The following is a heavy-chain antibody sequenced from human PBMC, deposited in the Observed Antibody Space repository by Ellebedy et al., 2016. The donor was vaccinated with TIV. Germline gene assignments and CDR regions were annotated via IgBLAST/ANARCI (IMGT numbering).Heavy chain of an antibody. J-gene: IGHJ4*02. CDR2: IWYDGSNK. V-gene: IGHV3-33*01. CDR1: GSTFSSYG. Sequence: GESLKISXAASGSTFSSYGMHWVRQAPGKGLEWVAVIWYDGSNKYYADSVKGRFTISRDNSKNTLYLQMNSLRAEDTAVYYCARESGRPLDYWGQGTLVTVSS. D-gene: IGHD3-10*01. CDR3: ARESGRPLDY.